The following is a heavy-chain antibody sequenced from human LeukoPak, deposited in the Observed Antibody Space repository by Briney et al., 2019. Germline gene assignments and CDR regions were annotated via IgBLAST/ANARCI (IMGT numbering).Heavy chain of an antibody. CDR2: IYYSGST. CDR3: ARGHSGSYYH. D-gene: IGHD1-26*01. V-gene: IGHV4-59*01. J-gene: IGHJ4*02. Sequence: PSETLSLTCTVSGGSISSYYWSWIRQPPGKGLEWIGYIYYSGSTNYNPSLKSRVTISVDTSKNQVSLKLSSVTAADTAVYYCARGHSGSYYHWGQGALVTVSS. CDR1: GGSISSYY.